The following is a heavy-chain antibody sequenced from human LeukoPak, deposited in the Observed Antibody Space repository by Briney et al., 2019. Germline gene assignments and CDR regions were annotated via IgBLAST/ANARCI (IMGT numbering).Heavy chain of an antibody. V-gene: IGHV4-34*01. J-gene: IGHJ6*04. CDR3: ARGAGVGAVPDV. CDR1: GGSFSGYY. D-gene: IGHD1-26*01. Sequence: SETLSLTCAAYGGSFSGYYWSWIRQPPGKGLEWIGEINHSGSTNYNPSLKSRVTISVDTSKNQFSLKLSSVTAADTAVYYCARGAGVGAVPDVWGKGTTVTVSS. CDR2: INHSGST.